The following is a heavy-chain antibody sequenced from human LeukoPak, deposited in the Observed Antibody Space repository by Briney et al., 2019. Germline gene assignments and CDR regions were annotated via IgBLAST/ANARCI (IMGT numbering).Heavy chain of an antibody. CDR2: INPNSGGT. J-gene: IGHJ4*02. CDR1: GYSFTGYC. V-gene: IGHV1-2*02. Sequence: GASVKVSCKASGYSFTGYCMHWVRQAPGQGLEWMGWINPNSGGTNYAPKFQGRVTMTRDTSISTAYMELSRLTSDDTAVYYCARDQRSSYTYYFDDWGQGTLVTVSS. D-gene: IGHD3-16*02. CDR3: ARDQRSSYTYYFDD.